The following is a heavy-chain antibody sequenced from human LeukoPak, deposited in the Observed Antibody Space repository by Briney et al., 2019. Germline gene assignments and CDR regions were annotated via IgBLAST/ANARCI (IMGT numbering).Heavy chain of an antibody. CDR1: GYSFTSHY. J-gene: IGHJ4*02. CDR3: ARDGVTMKILEY. V-gene: IGHV1-46*01. D-gene: IGHD3-22*01. CDR2: INPSGSST. Sequence: ASVKVSCKASGYSFTSHYMHWVRQAPGQGLEWLGLINPSGSSTLYAQKFQGRVTMTRDTSISTAYMELSSLRSEDTAVYYCARDGVTMKILEYWGQGTLVTVSS.